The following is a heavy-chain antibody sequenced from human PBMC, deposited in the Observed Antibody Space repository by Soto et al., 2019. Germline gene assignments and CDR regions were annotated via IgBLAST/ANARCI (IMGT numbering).Heavy chain of an antibody. CDR1: GFTFSSYS. D-gene: IGHD2-15*01. J-gene: IGHJ5*02. CDR3: ASLVTYCSGGSCWAHQVP. CDR2: ISSSSSTI. V-gene: IGHV3-48*02. Sequence: GGSLRLSCAASGFTFSSYSMNWVRQAPGKGLEWVSYISSSSSTIYYADSVRGRFTISRDNAKNSLYLQMNSLRDEDTAVYYCASLVTYCSGGSCWAHQVPWGQGTLVTVYS.